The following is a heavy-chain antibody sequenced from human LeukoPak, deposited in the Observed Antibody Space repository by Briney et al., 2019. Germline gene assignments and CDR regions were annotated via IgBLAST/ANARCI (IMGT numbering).Heavy chain of an antibody. Sequence: GGSLRLSCAASGFTFSSYGMHWVRQAPGKGLEWVAFIRYDGSNKYYADSVKGRFTISRDNSKNTLYLQMNSLRAEDTAVYYCVRLDSSGYLYYFDYWGQGTLVTVSS. CDR2: IRYDGSNK. CDR3: VRLDSSGYLYYFDY. V-gene: IGHV3-30*02. D-gene: IGHD3-22*01. J-gene: IGHJ4*02. CDR1: GFTFSSYG.